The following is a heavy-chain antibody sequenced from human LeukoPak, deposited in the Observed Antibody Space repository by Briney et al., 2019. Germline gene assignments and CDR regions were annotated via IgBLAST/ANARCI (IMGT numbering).Heavy chain of an antibody. D-gene: IGHD3-10*01. CDR1: GDSVSSNSAG. J-gene: IGHJ4*02. CDR3: ARDRGWGEAEFDY. V-gene: IGHV6-1*01. Sequence: SQTLSLTCAISGDSVSSNSAGWNRIRQSPSRGLEWLGRTYYRSKWYNDYAVSVKSRITINPDTSKNQFSLQLNSVTPEDTAVYYCARDRGWGEAEFDYWGQGTLVTVSS. CDR2: TYYRSKWYN.